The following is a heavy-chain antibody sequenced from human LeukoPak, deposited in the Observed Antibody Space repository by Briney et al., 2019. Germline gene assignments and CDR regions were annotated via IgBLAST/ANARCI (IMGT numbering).Heavy chain of an antibody. V-gene: IGHV3-21*01. CDR2: ISSSSSYI. D-gene: IGHD1-26*01. CDR1: GFTFSSYS. Sequence: GGSLRLSSAASGFTFSSYSMNWVRQAPGKGLEWVSSISSSSSYIYYADSVKGRFTISRDNAKNSLYLQMNSLRAEDTAVYYCARVGGSYFLDVWGKGTTVTVSS. J-gene: IGHJ6*03. CDR3: ARVGGSYFLDV.